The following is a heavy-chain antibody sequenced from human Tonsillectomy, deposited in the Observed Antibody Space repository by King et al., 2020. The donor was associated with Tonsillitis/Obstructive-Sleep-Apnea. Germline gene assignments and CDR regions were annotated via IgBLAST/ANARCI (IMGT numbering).Heavy chain of an antibody. CDR3: AKDIGRSRNYLDY. CDR2: ISGGSGST. J-gene: IGHJ4*02. V-gene: IGHV3-43*02. CDR1: GFTFDDYA. D-gene: IGHD1-1*01. Sequence: QLVQSGGGVVQPGGSLRLSCAASGFTFDDYAMHWVRQAPGKGLEWVSLISGGSGSTYYANSVKGRFTISRDNSKNSLFLQMNSLGTEDTALYYCAKDIGRSRNYLDYWGQXTLVTVSS.